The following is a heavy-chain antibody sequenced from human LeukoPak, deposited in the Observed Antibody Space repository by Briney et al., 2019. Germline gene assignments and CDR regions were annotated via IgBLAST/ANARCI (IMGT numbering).Heavy chain of an antibody. CDR2: IYSGGST. CDR3: ARGGDSSGYYPFDY. D-gene: IGHD3-22*01. V-gene: IGHV3-66*01. CDR1: GFTVSSNY. Sequence: GSLRLSCAASGFTVSSNYMSWVRQAPGKGLEWVSVIYSGGSTYYADSVKGRFTISRDNSKNTLYLQMNSLRAEDTAVYYCARGGDSSGYYPFDYWGQGTLVTVSS. J-gene: IGHJ4*02.